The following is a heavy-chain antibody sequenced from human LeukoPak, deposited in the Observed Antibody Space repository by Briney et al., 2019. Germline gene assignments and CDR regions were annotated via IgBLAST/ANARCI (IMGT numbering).Heavy chain of an antibody. Sequence: SEALSLTCTVSGGSFSGYYWSWIRQPPGKGLEWIGEINHSGSTNYNPSLKSRVTISVDTSKNQFSLKLSSVTAADTAVYYCAREIPQPTTVTNYFDCWGQGTLVTVSS. D-gene: IGHD4-17*01. V-gene: IGHV4-34*01. CDR1: GGSFSGYY. CDR3: AREIPQPTTVTNYFDC. CDR2: INHSGST. J-gene: IGHJ4*02.